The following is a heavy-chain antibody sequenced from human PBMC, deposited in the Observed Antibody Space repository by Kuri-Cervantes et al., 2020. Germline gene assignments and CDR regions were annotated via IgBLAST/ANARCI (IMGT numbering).Heavy chain of an antibody. CDR3: ARAWTPMAAPGGYWDY. J-gene: IGHJ4*02. D-gene: IGHD6-13*01. V-gene: IGHV4-30-2*01. Sequence: SCAVSGGSISSGGYSWSWIRQPPGKGLEWIGYIYHSGSTNYNPSLKSRVTISVDTSKNQFSLHLNSVTPEDTAVYYCARAWTPMAAPGGYWDYWGQGTLVTVSS. CDR1: GGSISSGGYS. CDR2: IYHSGST.